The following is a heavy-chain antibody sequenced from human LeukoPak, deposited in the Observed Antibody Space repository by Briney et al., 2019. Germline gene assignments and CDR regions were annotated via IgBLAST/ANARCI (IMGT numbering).Heavy chain of an antibody. J-gene: IGHJ5*02. CDR3: ARDRSVATIFGVVRNWFDP. CDR1: GGSISSSSYY. Sequence: KPSETLSLTCTVSGGSISSSSYYWSWIRQPAGKGLEWIGRISTSGSTNYNPSLKSRVTISVDTSKNQFSLKLSSVTAADTAVYYCARDRSVATIFGVVRNWFDPWGQGTLVTVSS. CDR2: ISTSGST. V-gene: IGHV4-61*02. D-gene: IGHD3-3*01.